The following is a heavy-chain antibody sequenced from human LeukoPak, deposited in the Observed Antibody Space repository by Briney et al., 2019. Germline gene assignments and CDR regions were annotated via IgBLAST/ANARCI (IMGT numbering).Heavy chain of an antibody. CDR1: GYTFTGYY. D-gene: IGHD3-22*01. CDR3: ARVARSLYYDSSGYFDY. J-gene: IGHJ4*02. V-gene: IGHV1-2*04. Sequence: ASVKVSCKASGYTFTGYYMHWVRQAPGQGLEWMGWINPNSGGTNYAQKFQGWVTMTRDTSISTAYMELSRLRSDDTAVHYCARVARSLYYDSSGYFDYWGQGTLVTVSS. CDR2: INPNSGGT.